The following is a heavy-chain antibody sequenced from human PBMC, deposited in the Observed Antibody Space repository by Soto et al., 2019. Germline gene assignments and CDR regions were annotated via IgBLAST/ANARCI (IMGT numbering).Heavy chain of an antibody. CDR3: ARDSGSPYSAFDI. J-gene: IGHJ3*02. CDR1: GLTVSDHY. Sequence: QLVESGGGLVQPGGSLRLSCAASGLTVSDHYMDWVRQAPGKGLEWVGRTRNKANSYTTEYAASVEGRFTISRDDSNNSLYLQMNSLKTEDTAVYFCARDSGSPYSAFDIWGQGTMVTVSS. CDR2: TRNKANSYTT. V-gene: IGHV3-72*01. D-gene: IGHD1-26*01.